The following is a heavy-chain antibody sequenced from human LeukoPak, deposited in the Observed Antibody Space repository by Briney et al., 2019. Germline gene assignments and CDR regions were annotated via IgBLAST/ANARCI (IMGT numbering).Heavy chain of an antibody. CDR2: ISSSSSYI. CDR1: GFTFSNAW. J-gene: IGHJ5*02. Sequence: GGSLRLSCAASGFTFSNAWMNWVRQAPGKGLEWVSSISSSSSYIYYADSVKGRFTISRDNAKNSLYLQMNSLRAEDTAVYYCARDWRYYYDSSGPPWGQGTLVTVSS. D-gene: IGHD3-22*01. CDR3: ARDWRYYYDSSGPP. V-gene: IGHV3-21*01.